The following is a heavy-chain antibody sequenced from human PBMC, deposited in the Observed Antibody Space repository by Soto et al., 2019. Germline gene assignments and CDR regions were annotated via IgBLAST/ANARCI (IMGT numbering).Heavy chain of an antibody. D-gene: IGHD3-16*02. CDR1: GGSFSGYY. CDR3: ARERATYRRYYFAC. V-gene: IGHV4-34*01. Sequence: QVQLQQWGAGLLKPSETLSLTCAVYGGSFSGYYWSWIRQPPGKGLEWIGEINHSGSTNYNPSLKSRVSISVDTAKNQFSLKLSSVTAAGTAVYYCARERATYRRYYFACWGQGTLVTVSS. J-gene: IGHJ4*02. CDR2: INHSGST.